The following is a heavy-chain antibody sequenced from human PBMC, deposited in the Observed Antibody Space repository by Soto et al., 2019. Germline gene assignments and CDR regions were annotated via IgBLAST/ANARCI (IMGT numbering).Heavy chain of an antibody. V-gene: IGHV1-46*01. CDR2: INPSGGST. D-gene: IGHD3-22*01. J-gene: IGHJ3*02. Sequence: RASVKVSCKASGYTSTSYYMHWVRQAPGQGLEWMGIINPSGGSTSYAQKFQGRVTMTRDTSTSTVYMELSSLRSEDTAVYYCARARDSSGYYPLGAFDIWGQGTMVTVSS. CDR3: ARARDSSGYYPLGAFDI. CDR1: GYTSTSYY.